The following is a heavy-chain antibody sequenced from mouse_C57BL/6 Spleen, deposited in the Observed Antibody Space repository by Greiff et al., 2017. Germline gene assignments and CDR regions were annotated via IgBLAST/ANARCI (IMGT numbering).Heavy chain of an antibody. CDR2: INPGSGGT. V-gene: IGHV1-54*01. CDR3: ARGGYGGSRGYFDG. CDR1: GYAFTNYL. D-gene: IGHD1-1*01. Sequence: VQLQQSGAELVRPGTSVKVSCKASGYAFTNYLIEWVKQRPGQGLEWIGVINPGSGGTNYNEKFKGKATLTADKSSSTAYMQLSSLTSEDSAVYFCARGGYGGSRGYFDGWGQGTTLTVSS. J-gene: IGHJ2*01.